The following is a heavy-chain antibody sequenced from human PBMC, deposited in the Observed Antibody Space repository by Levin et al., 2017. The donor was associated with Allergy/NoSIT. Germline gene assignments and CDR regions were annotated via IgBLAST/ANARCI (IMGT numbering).Heavy chain of an antibody. CDR2: IRGNSDAI. D-gene: IGHD6-6*01. J-gene: IGHJ4*02. Sequence: GGSLRLSCAASGFTFSTYHMNWVRQAPGKGLEWISYIRGNSDAISYADSVKGRFTISRDNAQNSLYLQMNSLIAADTAVYYCARDHSWYSDSWGQGTLVTVSS. CDR1: GFTFSTYH. CDR3: ARDHSWYSDS. V-gene: IGHV3-48*03.